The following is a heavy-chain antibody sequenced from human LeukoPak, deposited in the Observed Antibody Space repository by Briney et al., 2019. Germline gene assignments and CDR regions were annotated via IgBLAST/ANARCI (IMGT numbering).Heavy chain of an antibody. CDR1: GGSFSGYY. V-gene: IGHV4-34*01. CDR3: ARGTMTTVTYYFDH. D-gene: IGHD4-17*01. Sequence: RSSETLSLTCAVYGGSFSGYYWSWIRQPPGKGLEWIGEINHSGSTNYNPSLKSRVTISVDTSKNQFSLKLSSVTAADTAVYYCARGTMTTVTYYFDHWGQGTLVTVSS. J-gene: IGHJ4*02. CDR2: INHSGST.